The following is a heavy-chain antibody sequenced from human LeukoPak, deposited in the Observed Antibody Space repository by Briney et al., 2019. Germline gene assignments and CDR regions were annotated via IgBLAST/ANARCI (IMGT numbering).Heavy chain of an antibody. CDR3: AKCLRARTYYYGSGSFPGRGKGYYYYGMDV. CDR1: GFTFSRYW. J-gene: IGHJ6*02. CDR2: ISGSGGST. D-gene: IGHD3-10*01. V-gene: IGHV3-23*01. Sequence: PGGSLRLSCVASGFTFSRYWMHWVRQAPGKGLEWVSAISGSGGSTYYADSVKGRFTISRDNSKNTLYLQMNSLRAEDTAVYYCAKCLRARTYYYGSGSFPGRGKGYYYYGMDVWGQGTTVTVSS.